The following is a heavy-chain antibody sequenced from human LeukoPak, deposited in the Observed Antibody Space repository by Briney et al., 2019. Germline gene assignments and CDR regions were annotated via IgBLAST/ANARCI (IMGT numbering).Heavy chain of an antibody. CDR3: TRGYYYDSSGYYYVWFDP. CDR2: IRSKAYGGTT. CDR1: GFTFGDYA. D-gene: IGHD3-22*01. Sequence: GGSLRLSCTASGFTFGDYAMSWVRQAPGKGLEWVGFIRSKAYGGTTEYAASVKGRFTISRDDSKSIAYLQMNSLKPEDTAVYYCTRGYYYDSSGYYYVWFDPWGQGTLVTVSS. V-gene: IGHV3-49*04. J-gene: IGHJ5*02.